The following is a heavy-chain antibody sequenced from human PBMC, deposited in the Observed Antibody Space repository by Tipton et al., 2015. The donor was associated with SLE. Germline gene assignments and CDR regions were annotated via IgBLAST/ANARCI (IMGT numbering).Heavy chain of an antibody. V-gene: IGHV4-59*12. D-gene: IGHD4/OR15-4a*01. CDR2: IDYSGST. CDR3: ARRGSYGVKEAFDI. Sequence: TLSLTCTVSGASISDYYWTWIRQFPGKGLEWIGYIDYSGSTNYNPPLKSRLTISGDSSKNQFSLHLSSVTPEDTALYYCARRGSYGVKEAFDIWGQGTVVTVSS. J-gene: IGHJ3*02. CDR1: GASISDYY.